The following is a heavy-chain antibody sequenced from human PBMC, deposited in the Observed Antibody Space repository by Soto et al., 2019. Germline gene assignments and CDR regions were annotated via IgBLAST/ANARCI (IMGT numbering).Heavy chain of an antibody. CDR3: ARGDREDIAVVIGVRLGEYGVDV. V-gene: IGHV3-30-3*01. CDR1: GFTFRSYA. Sequence: QVQLVESGGGVVQPGRSLRLSCAASGFTFRSYAMHWVRQAPGKGLECVAVISYDGSNKFYRDYVKGRFTISRDNSKNTLYLQINSLRYEDTAVYYCARGDREDIAVVIGVRLGEYGVDVWGQGTTVTVSS. J-gene: IGHJ6*02. CDR2: ISYDGSNK. D-gene: IGHD2-15*01.